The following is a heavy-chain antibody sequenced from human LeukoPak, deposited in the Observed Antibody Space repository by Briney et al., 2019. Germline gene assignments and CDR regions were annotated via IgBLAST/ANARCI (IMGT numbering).Heavy chain of an antibody. CDR3: ARRVAAGGTCMGY. D-gene: IGHD6-13*01. CDR2: IGTHTGNR. V-gene: IGHV1-18*01. CDR1: GYTFTKYG. Sequence: ASVKVSCKASGYTFTKYGVSWVRQAPGQGLEWMGWIGTHTGNRNYVKKFQGRVTLTTETSTSTAYMELKSLRSDDTAVYYCARRVAAGGTCMGYWGQGTLVTVSS. J-gene: IGHJ4*02.